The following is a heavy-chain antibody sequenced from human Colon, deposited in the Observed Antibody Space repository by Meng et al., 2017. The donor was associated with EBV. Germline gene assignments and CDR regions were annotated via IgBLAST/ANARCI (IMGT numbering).Heavy chain of an antibody. CDR3: TTLYGDSIS. Sequence: QLQLQESGPGLVKPSXXLSLTCDVSGGSIRNDQWGSWVRQAPGKGLERIGEIYHSGRTNYNPSVKSRVSMSVDKSQNHFSLRLSSVTAADTAVYYCTTLYGDSISWGQGTMVTVSS. D-gene: IGHD4-17*01. J-gene: IGHJ4*02. CDR1: GGSIRNDQW. CDR2: IYHSGRT. V-gene: IGHV4-4*02.